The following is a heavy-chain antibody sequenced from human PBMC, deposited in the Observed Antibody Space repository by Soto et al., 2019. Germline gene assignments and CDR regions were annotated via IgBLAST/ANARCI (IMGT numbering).Heavy chain of an antibody. CDR1: GFTLSRSA. Sequence: EVQLLESGGGLVQPGGSLRLSCAGSGFTLSRSAMSWVRQAPGKGLEWVSGISGGGGGTYYADSVKGRFTISRDISKNTVYLHMDGLRVEDTPVYYCAKAMGQWLDTFDYWGQGTLVTVSS. V-gene: IGHV3-23*01. CDR3: AKAMGQWLDTFDY. J-gene: IGHJ4*02. D-gene: IGHD6-19*01. CDR2: ISGGGGGT.